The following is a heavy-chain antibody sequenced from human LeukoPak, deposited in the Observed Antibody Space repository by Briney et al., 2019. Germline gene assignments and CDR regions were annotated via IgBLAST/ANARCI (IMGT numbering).Heavy chain of an antibody. D-gene: IGHD2-2*01. CDR2: IYHSGST. CDR1: GGSISSSNW. J-gene: IGHJ5*02. CDR3: ARGASYCSSTSCYLEPNWFDP. Sequence: GTLSLTCAVSGGSISSSNWWSGVRQPPGKGLEGIGEIYHSGSTNYNPSLKSRVTISVDKSKNQFSLKLSSVTAADTAVYYCARGASYCSSTSCYLEPNWFDPWGQGTLVTVSS. V-gene: IGHV4-4*02.